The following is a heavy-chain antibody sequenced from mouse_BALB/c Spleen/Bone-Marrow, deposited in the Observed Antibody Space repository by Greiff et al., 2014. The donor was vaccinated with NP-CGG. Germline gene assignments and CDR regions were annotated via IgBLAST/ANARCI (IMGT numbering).Heavy chain of an antibody. D-gene: IGHD1-1*01. CDR1: GYSFTGYT. J-gene: IGHJ3*01. CDR3: ARDYYGFSYGFAY. CDR2: INPYNGGT. Sequence: EVQPQQSGPELVKPGASMKISCKASGYSFTGYTMNWVKQSHGKNLEWIGLINPYNGGTNYNQKFKGKATLTVDKSSSTAYMELLSLTSEDSAVYYCARDYYGFSYGFAYWGQGTLVTVSA. V-gene: IGHV1-18*01.